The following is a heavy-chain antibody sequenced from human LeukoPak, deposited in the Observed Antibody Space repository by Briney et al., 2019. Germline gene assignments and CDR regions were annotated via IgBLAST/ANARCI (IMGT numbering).Heavy chain of an antibody. V-gene: IGHV3-7*01. J-gene: IGHJ4*02. CDR3: ARLRVITVFGVVTKSTSYFAY. CDR2: INKNRSEK. D-gene: IGHD3-3*01. CDR1: GFTFTNYW. Sequence: PGGSLSLSCAASGFTFTNYWMSWGRQAPGKGLELVANINKNRSEKYYADSVKGRFTISRDNAKNSLYLQMNSLRAEDTAVYYVARLRVITVFGVVTKSTSYFAYRGQGTLVTVSS.